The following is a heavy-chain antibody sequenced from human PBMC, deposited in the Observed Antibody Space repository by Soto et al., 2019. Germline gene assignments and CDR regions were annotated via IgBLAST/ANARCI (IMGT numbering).Heavy chain of an antibody. CDR2: MNPNSGNT. CDR1: GYTFTSYD. CDR3: ARWPDGYYYYGMDV. J-gene: IGHJ6*02. V-gene: IGHV1-8*01. Sequence: QVQLVQSGAEVKKPGASVKVSCKASGYTFTSYDFNWVRQATGQGLEWMRWMNPNSGNTGYAQKFQGRVTMTRNTSISTAYMALSSLRSEDTAVYYCARWPDGYYYYGMDVWGQGTTVTVSS. D-gene: IGHD5-12*01.